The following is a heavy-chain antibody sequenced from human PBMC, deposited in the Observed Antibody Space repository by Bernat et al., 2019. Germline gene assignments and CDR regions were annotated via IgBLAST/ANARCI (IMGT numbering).Heavy chain of an antibody. V-gene: IGHV4-34*01. J-gene: IGHJ5*02. D-gene: IGHD1-26*01. CDR1: GGSFSGYY. Sequence: QVRLQQWGAGLLKPSETLSLTCAVYGGSFSGYYWSWIRQTPGKGLEWIGEINQSGSTNYNPSLKSRVTISVDTSRNQFSLQLPSVTAADTAVYSCARGSWELRFDARGQGSLITISS. CDR3: ARGSWELRFDA. CDR2: INQSGST.